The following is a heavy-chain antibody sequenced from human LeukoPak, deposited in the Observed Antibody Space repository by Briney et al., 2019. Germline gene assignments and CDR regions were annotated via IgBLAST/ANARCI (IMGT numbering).Heavy chain of an antibody. D-gene: IGHD3-9*01. CDR3: ARHGNYDILTGYQPLWYYYGMDV. J-gene: IGHJ6*02. Sequence: SETLSLTCTVSGGSISSGGYYWSWIRQHPGKGLEWIGYIYYSGSTYYNPSLKSRVTISVDTSKNQFSLKLSSVTAADTAVYYCARHGNYDILTGYQPLWYYYGMDVWGQGTTVTVSS. CDR1: GGSISSGGYY. CDR2: IYYSGST. V-gene: IGHV4-39*01.